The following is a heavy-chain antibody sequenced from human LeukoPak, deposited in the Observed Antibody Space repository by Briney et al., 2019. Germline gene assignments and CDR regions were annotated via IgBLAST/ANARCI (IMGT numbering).Heavy chain of an antibody. J-gene: IGHJ4*02. CDR1: GFTFSSYS. CDR3: ARDTKYAFDN. Sequence: GGSLRLSCAASGFTFSSYSMNWVRQAPGKGLEWISYIGISSGNTKYADSVKGRLTISGDKAKNSVYLQMNSLRVEDTAVYYCARDTKYAFDNWGQGTLVTVSS. V-gene: IGHV3-48*01. CDR2: IGISSGNT. D-gene: IGHD2-2*01.